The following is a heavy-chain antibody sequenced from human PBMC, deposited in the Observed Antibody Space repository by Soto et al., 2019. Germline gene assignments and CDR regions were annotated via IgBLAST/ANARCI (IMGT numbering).Heavy chain of an antibody. CDR3: AKPPGFNNVVPAYFDY. D-gene: IGHD2-15*01. CDR1: GFTFSAYA. V-gene: IGHV3-23*04. Sequence: EVQLVDSGGGLVQPGASLRLSCAGSGFTFSAYAMSWVRQAPGKGLEWVSSISASAITTYNTDSVRGRFTISRDNSRNTVYLQMNSRRAEDTAVYFCAKPPGFNNVVPAYFDYWGGGTRVTVSS. CDR2: ISASAITT. J-gene: IGHJ4*02.